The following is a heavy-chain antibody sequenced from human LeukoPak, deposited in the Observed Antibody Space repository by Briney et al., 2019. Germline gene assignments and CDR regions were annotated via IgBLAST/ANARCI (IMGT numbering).Heavy chain of an antibody. CDR1: GYTFTSYA. V-gene: IGHV1-3*01. D-gene: IGHD2-8*01. Sequence: ASVKVSCKASGYTFTSYAMHWVRQAPGQRLEWMGWMNAGNGNTKYSQKFQGRVTITRDTSADTAYMELSSLRSEDTAVYYCARLKYCTNGVCYAGFDYWGQGTLVTVSS. CDR3: ARLKYCTNGVCYAGFDY. CDR2: MNAGNGNT. J-gene: IGHJ4*02.